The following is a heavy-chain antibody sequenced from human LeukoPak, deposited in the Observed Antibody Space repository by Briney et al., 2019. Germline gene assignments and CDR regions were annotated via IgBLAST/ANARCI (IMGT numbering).Heavy chain of an antibody. CDR3: AKARGLIGGAFDI. Sequence: GGSLRLSCAASGFTFDDYLIHWVRQAPGKGLEWVSLITWDGGITYYADSVKGRYTISRDNSKNSLYLQMNSLRTEDTALYYCAKARGLIGGAFDIWGQGTMVIVS. V-gene: IGHV3-43*01. J-gene: IGHJ3*02. CDR2: ITWDGGIT. CDR1: GFTFDDYL. D-gene: IGHD3-22*01.